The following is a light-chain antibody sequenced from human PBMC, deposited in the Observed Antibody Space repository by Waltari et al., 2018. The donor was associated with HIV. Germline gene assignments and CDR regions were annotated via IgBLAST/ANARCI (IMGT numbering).Light chain of an antibody. CDR3: CSFTGDSTWV. J-gene: IGLJ3*02. V-gene: IGLV2-23*02. Sequence: QSALTQPASVSGSPGQSITMSCTGASGDVGTYNLVSWYQQHPGKAPKLMIYEVNKRPSGVSNRFSGSKSGNTASLTISGRQAEDEAHYFCCSFTGDSTWVFGGGTKLTVL. CDR1: SGDVGTYNL. CDR2: EVN.